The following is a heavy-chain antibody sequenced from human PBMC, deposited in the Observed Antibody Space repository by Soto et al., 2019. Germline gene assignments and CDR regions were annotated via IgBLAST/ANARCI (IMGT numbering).Heavy chain of an antibody. CDR2: ISYDGSNK. Sequence: QVQLVESGGGVVQPGRSLRLSCAASGFTFSSYAMHWVRQAPGKGLEWVAVISYDGSNKYYADSVKGRFTISRDNSKNTLYLQMNSLRAEDTAVYYCARLPAGGLMTQAWFDPWGQGTLVTVSS. D-gene: IGHD3-10*01. J-gene: IGHJ5*02. CDR3: ARLPAGGLMTQAWFDP. V-gene: IGHV3-30-3*01. CDR1: GFTFSSYA.